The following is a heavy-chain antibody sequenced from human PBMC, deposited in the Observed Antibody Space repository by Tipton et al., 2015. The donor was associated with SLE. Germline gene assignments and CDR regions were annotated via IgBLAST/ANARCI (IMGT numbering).Heavy chain of an antibody. D-gene: IGHD6-19*01. CDR2: IADTGRP. CDR3: ARGPFQRWPPGAY. Sequence: TLSLTCAVYGGSFSAYPCPWIRQPPGQGLEWIGEIADTGRPNYDPSLKSRVTISLDTSKSQFSLLLNSLAAADTAVYYGARGPFQRWPPGAYWGQGTLVTV. V-gene: IGHV4-34*01. CDR1: GGSFSAYP. J-gene: IGHJ4*02.